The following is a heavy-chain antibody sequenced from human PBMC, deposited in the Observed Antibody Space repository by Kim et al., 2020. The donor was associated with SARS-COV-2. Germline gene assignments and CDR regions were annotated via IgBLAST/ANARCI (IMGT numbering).Heavy chain of an antibody. CDR1: GFTFDDYA. J-gene: IGHJ4*02. CDR2: ISWNSGSI. Sequence: GGSLRLSCAASGFTFDDYAMHWVRQAPGKGLEWVSGISWNSGSIGYADSVKGRFTISRDNAKNSLYLQMNSLRAEDTALYYCALVGGIAANWGQGTLVTVSS. D-gene: IGHD6-13*01. V-gene: IGHV3-9*01. CDR3: ALVGGIAAN.